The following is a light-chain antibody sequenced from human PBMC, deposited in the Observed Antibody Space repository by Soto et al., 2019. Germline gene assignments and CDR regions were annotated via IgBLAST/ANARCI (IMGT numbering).Light chain of an antibody. CDR1: QSVSSSY. V-gene: IGKV3-20*01. Sequence: EIVLTQSPGSRSWSPLEIASLSVRASQSVSSSYLAWCQQKPGQAPRLLIYGASNRATGIPDRFSGSESGTDFTLTISRLETEDFAVYYCQQYGSSGTFGQGTKVDIK. J-gene: IGKJ1*01. CDR3: QQYGSSGT. CDR2: GAS.